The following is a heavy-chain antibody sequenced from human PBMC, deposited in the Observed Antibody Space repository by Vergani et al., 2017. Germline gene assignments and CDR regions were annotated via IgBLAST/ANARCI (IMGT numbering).Heavy chain of an antibody. J-gene: IGHJ4*02. Sequence: QVQLVESGGGVVQPGRSLRLSCAASGFTFSSYAMHWVRQAPGKGLEWVAVISYDGSNKYYADSVKGRFTISRDNSKNTLYLQMNSLRAEDTAVYYCARGPRSGYDKDYFDYWGQGTLVTVSS. D-gene: IGHD5-12*01. CDR2: ISYDGSNK. V-gene: IGHV3-30*01. CDR3: ARGPRSGYDKDYFDY. CDR1: GFTFSSYA.